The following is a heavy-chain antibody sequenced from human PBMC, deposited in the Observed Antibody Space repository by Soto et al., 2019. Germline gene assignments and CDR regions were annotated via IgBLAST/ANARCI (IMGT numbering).Heavy chain of an antibody. CDR1: GGSIRSGDYY. D-gene: IGHD6-19*01. CDR3: ARSMGIAVTGPSSYVMDV. CDR2: IYYSGST. J-gene: IGHJ6*02. V-gene: IGHV4-30-4*01. Sequence: SETLSLTCTVSGGSIRSGDYYWSWIRQPPGKGLESIGYIYYSGSTYYNPSLKNRVTISVDTSKNQFSLKLSTVTAADTAFYYCARSMGIAVTGPSSYVMDVWGQGTTVTVSS.